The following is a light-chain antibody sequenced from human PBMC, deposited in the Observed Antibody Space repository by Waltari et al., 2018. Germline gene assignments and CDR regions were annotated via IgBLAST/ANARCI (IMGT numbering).Light chain of an antibody. J-gene: IGKJ1*01. CDR3: LRYDSYVWK. CDR2: KAS. Sequence: DIQITQSPSTTSESVGDAVTITCRASQSFANWLAWYQQKPGTAPKLLIYKASTLESGVPSRFRGSASGTEFTLTISSLQPDDFATYYCLRYDSYVWKFGQGTKVEIK. CDR1: QSFANW. V-gene: IGKV1-5*03.